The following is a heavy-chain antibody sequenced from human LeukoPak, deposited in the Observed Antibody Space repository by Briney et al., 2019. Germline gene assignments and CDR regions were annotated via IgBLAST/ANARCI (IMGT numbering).Heavy chain of an antibody. CDR2: IWYDGSNK. CDR1: GFTFSSYG. J-gene: IGHJ6*02. D-gene: IGHD6-13*01. CDR3: ARDIAAFGQQHYYYGMDV. Sequence: PGGSLRLSCAASGFTFSSYGMQWVRQAPGKGLEWVAVIWYDGSNKYYADSVKGRFTISRDNSKNTLYPQMNSLRAEDTAVYYCARDIAAFGQQHYYYGMDVWGQGTTVTVSS. V-gene: IGHV3-33*01.